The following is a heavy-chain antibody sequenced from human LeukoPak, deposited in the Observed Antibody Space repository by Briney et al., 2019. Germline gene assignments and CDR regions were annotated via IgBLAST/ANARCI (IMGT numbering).Heavy chain of an antibody. J-gene: IGHJ4*02. CDR1: GGTFSSYA. V-gene: IGHV1-69*13. D-gene: IGHD6-13*01. CDR2: IIPIFGTA. Sequence: SVKVSCKASGGTFSSYAISWVRQAPGQGLEWMGGIIPIFGTANYAQKFQGRVTITADESTSTAYMELSSLRSEDTAVYYCARGRGLQGIAAAQFDYWGQGALVTVSS. CDR3: ARGRGLQGIAAAQFDY.